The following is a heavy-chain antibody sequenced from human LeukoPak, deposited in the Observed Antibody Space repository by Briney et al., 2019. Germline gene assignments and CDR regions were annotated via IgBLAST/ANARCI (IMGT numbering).Heavy chain of an antibody. V-gene: IGHV4-34*01. CDR2: INHSGSA. D-gene: IGHD6-19*01. CDR1: GGSFSGYY. J-gene: IGHJ3*02. Sequence: SETLSLTCAVYGGSFSGYYWSWIRQPPGKGLEWIGEINHSGSANYNPSLKSRVTISVDTSKNQFSLKLSSVTAADTAMYYCARGRSVAGPTGRVFDIWGQGTMVTVSS. CDR3: ARGRSVAGPTGRVFDI.